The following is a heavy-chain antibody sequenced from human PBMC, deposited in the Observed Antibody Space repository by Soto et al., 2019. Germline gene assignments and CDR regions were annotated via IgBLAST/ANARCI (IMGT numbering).Heavy chain of an antibody. CDR1: GFTVSSNY. Sequence: EVQLVESGGGLVQPGGSLRLSCAASGFTVSSNYMTWVRQAPGKGLEWVSVIYSGGTTYYADSVKGRFTISRDNSKNTLYLEMNSRRVEDTAVYYCTRDYGSSETQFDYWGQGTLVTVSS. V-gene: IGHV3-66*01. D-gene: IGHD6-13*01. J-gene: IGHJ4*02. CDR3: TRDYGSSETQFDY. CDR2: IYSGGTT.